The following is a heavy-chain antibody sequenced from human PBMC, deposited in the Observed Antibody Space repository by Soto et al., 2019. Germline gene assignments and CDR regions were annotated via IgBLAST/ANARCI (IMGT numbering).Heavy chain of an antibody. Sequence: GESKKISCKGSGYSFTSYWIGWVRQMPGKGLEWMGIIYPGDSDTRYSPSFQRQVTISADKSISTAYLQWSSLKASDTAMYYCARHRRRAAAGVYYFDYWGQGTLVTVYS. CDR1: GYSFTSYW. V-gene: IGHV5-51*01. D-gene: IGHD6-13*01. CDR3: ARHRRRAAAGVYYFDY. J-gene: IGHJ4*02. CDR2: IYPGDSDT.